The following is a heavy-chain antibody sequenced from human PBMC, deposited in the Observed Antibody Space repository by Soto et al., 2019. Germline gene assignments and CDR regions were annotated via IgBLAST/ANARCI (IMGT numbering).Heavy chain of an antibody. J-gene: IGHJ4*02. V-gene: IGHV3-74*01. CDR2: INSDGIST. CDR1: GFTFSNYW. CDR3: ASYRGTGYYSDY. D-gene: IGHD3-9*01. Sequence: EVQLVESGGGLGQPGGSLRLSCAASGFTFSNYWMNWVRQAPGKGLVWVSRINSDGISTTYADSVKGRFTISRDNAKNTLYRQMNSLRAEDTAVYYCASYRGTGYYSDYWGQGTLVTVSS.